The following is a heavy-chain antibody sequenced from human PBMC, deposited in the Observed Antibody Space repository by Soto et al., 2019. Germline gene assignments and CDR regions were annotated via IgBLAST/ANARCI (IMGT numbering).Heavy chain of an antibody. CDR1: GGTFSSYT. CDR3: SRVDPGETSPFDH. D-gene: IGHD3-10*01. V-gene: IGHV1-46*03. J-gene: IGHJ4*02. Sequence: ASVKVSCKASGGTFSSYTISGARQAPGQGLEWMGWINPFDGSRMFAQSFQGRVTMTRDTSTSTVYMEVSSLRSEDTAVYYCSRVDPGETSPFDHWGQGTLVTVSS. CDR2: INPFDGSR.